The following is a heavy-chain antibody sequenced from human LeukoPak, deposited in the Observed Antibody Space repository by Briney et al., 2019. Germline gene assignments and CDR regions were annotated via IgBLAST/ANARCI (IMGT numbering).Heavy chain of an antibody. V-gene: IGHV4-59*01. Sequence: SETLSLICTVSGGSISSYYGSCIRQPPGKGLEWIGYIYYSGSTGYNPSLMSRVTISVDTSKNQFSLKLTSVTAADTAVYYCARSFDSRGYFYYGMDVWGQGTTVTVSS. D-gene: IGHD3-22*01. CDR1: GGSISSYY. J-gene: IGHJ6*02. CDR3: ARSFDSRGYFYYGMDV. CDR2: IYYSGST.